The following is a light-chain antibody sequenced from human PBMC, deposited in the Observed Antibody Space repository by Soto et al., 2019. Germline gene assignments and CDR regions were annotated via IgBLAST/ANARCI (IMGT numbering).Light chain of an antibody. CDR1: QTIIRH. V-gene: IGKV1-39*01. CDR2: AAS. CDR3: QQSYSTLPMT. Sequence: DIQMTQSPSSLSASVGDRVAITCRASQTIIRHLNWYQQKPGKAPKLLIYAASSLQSGVPSRFSGSGSGTDFTLTISSLQPEDFATYYCQQSYSTLPMTFGQGTRLEIK. J-gene: IGKJ5*01.